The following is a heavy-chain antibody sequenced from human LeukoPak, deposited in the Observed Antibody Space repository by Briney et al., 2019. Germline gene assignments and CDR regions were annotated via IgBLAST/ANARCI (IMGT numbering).Heavy chain of an antibody. V-gene: IGHV4-4*07. CDR2: IYTSGST. CDR1: GGSISSYY. CDR3: ARVGIAVAGTPGDYFDY. D-gene: IGHD6-19*01. Sequence: KPSETLSLTCTVSGGSISSYYWSWIRQPAGKGLEWIGRIYTSGSTNYNPSLKSRVTMSVDTSKNQFSLKLSSVTAADTAVYYCARVGIAVAGTPGDYFDYWGQGTLVTVSS. J-gene: IGHJ4*02.